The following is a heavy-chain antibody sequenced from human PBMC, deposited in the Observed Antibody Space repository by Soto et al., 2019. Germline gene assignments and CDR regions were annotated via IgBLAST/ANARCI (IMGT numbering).Heavy chain of an antibody. D-gene: IGHD5-12*01. J-gene: IGHJ6*02. CDR3: ARGIQWRYGMDV. Sequence: EVQLVESGGGLVQPGGSLRLSCAAAGFAFDSHWMHWVRHAPGKGLVWVSRINGDGSSTFYADSVKGRFTISRDNARNTVYLQMNSLRAEDTAVYYCARGIQWRYGMDVWGQGTTVTVSS. V-gene: IGHV3-74*01. CDR1: GFAFDSHW. CDR2: INGDGSST.